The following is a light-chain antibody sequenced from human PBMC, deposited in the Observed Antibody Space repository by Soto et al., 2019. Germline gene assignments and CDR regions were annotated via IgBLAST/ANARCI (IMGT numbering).Light chain of an antibody. CDR2: ADS. Sequence: QSVLTHPACVSGSPGQSITISFTGGNSDVGSNNFVSWFQQHPGKAPKLMIFADSKRPSGISDRVSGSRSGSTASLTISGLQAEDEADYYCCSSVGNSDYVFGTGTKV. CDR3: CSSVGNSDYV. V-gene: IGLV2-23*01. J-gene: IGLJ1*01. CDR1: NSDVGSNNF.